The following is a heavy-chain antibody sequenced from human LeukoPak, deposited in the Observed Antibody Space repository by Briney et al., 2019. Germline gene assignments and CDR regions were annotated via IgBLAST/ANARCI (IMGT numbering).Heavy chain of an antibody. D-gene: IGHD2-2*01. CDR3: AKARFVVVPAAFDY. CDR1: GLTFSGYA. J-gene: IGHJ4*02. V-gene: IGHV3-23*01. CDR2: ISGSGGST. Sequence: GKSLRLSCAASGLTFSGYAMYWVRQAPGKGLEWVSAISGSGGSTYYADSVKGRFTISRDNSKNTLYLQMNSLRAEDTAVYYCAKARFVVVPAAFDYWGQGTLVTVSS.